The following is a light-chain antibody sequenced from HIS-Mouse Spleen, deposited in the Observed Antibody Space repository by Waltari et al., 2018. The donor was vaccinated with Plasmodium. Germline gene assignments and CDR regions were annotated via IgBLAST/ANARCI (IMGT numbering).Light chain of an antibody. V-gene: IGLV2-8*01. J-gene: IGLJ2*01. CDR1: SSDVGGYNY. CDR3: SSYAGSNNLV. CDR2: EVS. Sequence: QSALTQPPSASGSPGQSVTISCTGTSSDVGGYNYVSWYQQHPGKAPKPMIYEVSKRPSGVPDRFSGSKSGNTASLTGSGLQAEDEADYYCSSYAGSNNLVFGGGTKLTVL.